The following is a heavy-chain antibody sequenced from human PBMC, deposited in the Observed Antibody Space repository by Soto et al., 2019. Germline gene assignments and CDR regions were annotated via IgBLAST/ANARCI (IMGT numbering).Heavy chain of an antibody. V-gene: IGHV5-51*01. D-gene: IGHD3-10*01. CDR3: TRHGGSGNYYTIDQ. Sequence: PGESLKISCKGSGYVFTTYWIGWVRQMPGKGLEWMGIIYPGDSDTKYSPSFQGQVTISADRSITTAYLQWSSLKALDTAMYYCTRHGGSGNYYTIDQWGQGTLVTVSS. J-gene: IGHJ4*02. CDR1: GYVFTTYW. CDR2: IYPGDSDT.